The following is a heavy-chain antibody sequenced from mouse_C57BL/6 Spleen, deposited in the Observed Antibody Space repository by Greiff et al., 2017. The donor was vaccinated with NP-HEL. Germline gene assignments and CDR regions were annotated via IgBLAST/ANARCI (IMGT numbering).Heavy chain of an antibody. CDR3: AREKGYYDYDWFAY. D-gene: IGHD2-4*01. CDR1: GFTFSSYA. Sequence: EVKLMESGGGLVKPGGSLKLSCAASGFTFSSYAMSWVRQTPEKRLEWVATISDGGSYTYYPDNVKGRFTISRDNAKNNLYLQMSHLKSEDTAMYYCAREKGYYDYDWFAYWGQGTLVTVSA. CDR2: ISDGGSYT. J-gene: IGHJ3*01. V-gene: IGHV5-4*01.